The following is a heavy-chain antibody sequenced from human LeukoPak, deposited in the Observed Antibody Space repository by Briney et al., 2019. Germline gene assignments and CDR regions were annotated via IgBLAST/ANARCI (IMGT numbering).Heavy chain of an antibody. D-gene: IGHD5-18*01. CDR1: GFTFSSYW. Sequence: PGGSLRPSCAASGFTFSSYWMHWVRQAPGKGLVWVSRINSDGSSTSYADSVKGRFTISRDNAKNTLYLQMNSLRAEDTAVYYCARDGDGYDFGYWGQGTLVTVSS. CDR3: ARDGDGYDFGY. V-gene: IGHV3-74*01. J-gene: IGHJ4*02. CDR2: INSDGSST.